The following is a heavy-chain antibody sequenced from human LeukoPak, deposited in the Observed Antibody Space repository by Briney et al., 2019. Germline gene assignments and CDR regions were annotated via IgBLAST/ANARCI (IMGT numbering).Heavy chain of an antibody. CDR3: AQKTPGTHPFDF. CDR1: GFTFSSYA. V-gene: IGHV3-23*01. Sequence: GGSLRLSCAASGFTFSSYAMNWVRQAPGKGLEWVSACGTDGDTYYADSVRGRFTISRDNAKHTMYLQMGSLRAEDTAVYYCAQKTPGTHPFDFWGQGTLVTVSP. CDR2: CGTDGDT. D-gene: IGHD1-1*01. J-gene: IGHJ4*02.